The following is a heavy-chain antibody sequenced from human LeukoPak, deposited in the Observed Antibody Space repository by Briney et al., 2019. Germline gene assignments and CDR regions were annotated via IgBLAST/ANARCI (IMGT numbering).Heavy chain of an antibody. CDR1: GYTFTSYG. CDR3: ARAHYYGSGSPGY. V-gene: IGHV1-18*01. Sequence: ASVKVSCKASGYTFTSYGISWVRQAPGQGLEWMGWISAYNGNTNYAQKFQGRVTITRDTSASTAYMELSSLRSEDTAVYYCARAHYYGSGSPGYWGQGTLVTVSS. D-gene: IGHD3-10*01. CDR2: ISAYNGNT. J-gene: IGHJ4*02.